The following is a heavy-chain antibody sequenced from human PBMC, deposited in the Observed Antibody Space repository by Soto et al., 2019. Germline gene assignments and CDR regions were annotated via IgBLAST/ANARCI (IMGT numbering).Heavy chain of an antibody. J-gene: IGHJ4*02. CDR1: GFTVSSNY. D-gene: IGHD3-9*01. CDR2: IYSGGST. Sequence: GGSLRLSCAASGFTVSSNYMSWVRQAPGKGLEWVSVIYSGGSTYYADSVKGRFTISRDNSKNTLYLQMNSLRAEDTAVYYCARVLYDILTGYQGQFDYWGQGTLVTGSS. CDR3: ARVLYDILTGYQGQFDY. V-gene: IGHV3-66*01.